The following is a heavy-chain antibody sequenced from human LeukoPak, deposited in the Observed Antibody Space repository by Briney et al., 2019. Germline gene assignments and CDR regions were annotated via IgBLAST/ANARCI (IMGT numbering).Heavy chain of an antibody. Sequence: SETLSLTCTVSGGSISSYYWSWIRQPPGKGLEWIGYLYYTGRADYNPSLKSRVTISVDTSKNLFSLKVTSVTAADTAVYYCARDGTLNWQWLDPFDYWGQGTLVTVSS. V-gene: IGHV4-59*01. CDR3: ARDGTLNWQWLDPFDY. J-gene: IGHJ4*02. CDR2: LYYTGRA. CDR1: GGSISSYY. D-gene: IGHD6-19*01.